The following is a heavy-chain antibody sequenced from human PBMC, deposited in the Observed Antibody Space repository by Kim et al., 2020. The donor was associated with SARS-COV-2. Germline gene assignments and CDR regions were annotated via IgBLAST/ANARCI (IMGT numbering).Heavy chain of an antibody. V-gene: IGHV3-30*01. D-gene: IGHD3-10*01. Sequence: ADSVQGRFTISRNNSKNTLYLQMNSLRAEDTAVYYCARSREPITLDAFDIWGQGTMVTVSS. CDR3: ARSREPITLDAFDI. J-gene: IGHJ3*02.